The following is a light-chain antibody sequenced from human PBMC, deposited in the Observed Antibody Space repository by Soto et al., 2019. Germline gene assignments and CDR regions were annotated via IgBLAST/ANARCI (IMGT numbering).Light chain of an antibody. V-gene: IGKV1-5*03. CDR1: ESIDSW. CDR3: QQYNSYSLT. CDR2: KAS. Sequence: DIQMTQSPSTLSASVGDRVTVTCRASESIDSWLAWYQHKPGKAPKLLIYKASSLQSGVPSRFSGSGSGTEFTLTISSLQPDDFATYYCQQYNSYSLTFGGGTKVEI. J-gene: IGKJ4*01.